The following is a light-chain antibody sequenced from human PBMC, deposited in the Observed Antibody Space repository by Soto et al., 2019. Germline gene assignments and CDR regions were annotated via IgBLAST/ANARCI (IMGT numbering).Light chain of an antibody. V-gene: IGLV2-14*01. CDR1: SRNVGGYNY. CDR2: EVS. Sequence: QSALPQPPSVSGPPGQSITISCTGTSRNVGGYNYVSWYQQHPGKAPKLMIYEVSNRPSGVSNRFSGSKSGNTASLTISGLQAEDEADYYCSSYTSSSTYVFGTGTKLTVL. CDR3: SSYTSSSTYV. J-gene: IGLJ1*01.